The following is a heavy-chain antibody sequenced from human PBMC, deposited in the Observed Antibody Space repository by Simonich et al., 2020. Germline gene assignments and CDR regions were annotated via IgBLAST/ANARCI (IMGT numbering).Heavy chain of an antibody. D-gene: IGHD3-3*01. CDR1: GFNFSSYS. V-gene: IGHV3-21*01. CDR3: ARKRFLEWFFDY. CDR2: TSSGSGFR. Sequence: EVQLVESGGGLYKHGGSLRHSCAASGFNFSSYSMNWVSQAPCNGRECVASTSSGSGFRYYADSCQRLITISRDNAKNSLYLQLNSLRTEDKAVYYCARKRFLEWFFDYLGQGTLVTVSS. J-gene: IGHJ4*02.